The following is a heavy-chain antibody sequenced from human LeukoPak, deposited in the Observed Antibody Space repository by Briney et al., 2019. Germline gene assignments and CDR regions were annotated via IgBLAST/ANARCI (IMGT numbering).Heavy chain of an antibody. CDR3: TRDNGGDWYAFDI. CDR2: LYTSGST. D-gene: IGHD2-21*02. V-gene: IGHV4-4*07. J-gene: IGHJ3*02. CDR1: GGSFSSYY. Sequence: SETLSLTCAVYGGSFSSYYWSWIRQPAGKGLEWIGRLYTSGSTNYNPSLKSRVTMSVDTSKNQFSLKLSSVTAADTALYYCTRDNGGDWYAFDIWGQGTVVTVSS.